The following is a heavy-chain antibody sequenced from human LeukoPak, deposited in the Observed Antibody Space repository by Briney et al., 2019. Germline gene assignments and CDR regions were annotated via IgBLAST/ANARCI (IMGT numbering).Heavy chain of an antibody. CDR3: ARGRGTSGSNRDFYYYYYMGV. CDR1: GYTFTSYD. Sequence: GASVKVSCKASGYTFTSYDINWVRQATGQGLEWMGWMNPNSGNTGYAQKFQGRVTMTRDMSTSTVYMELSSLRHDDLAVYYCARGRGTSGSNRDFYYYYYMGVWGKGTTVTVSS. J-gene: IGHJ6*03. CDR2: MNPNSGNT. D-gene: IGHD2-15*01. V-gene: IGHV1-8*01.